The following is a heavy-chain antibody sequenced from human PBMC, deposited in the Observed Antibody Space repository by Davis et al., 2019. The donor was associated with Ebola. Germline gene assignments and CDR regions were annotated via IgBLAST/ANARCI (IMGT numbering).Heavy chain of an antibody. J-gene: IGHJ6*02. CDR3: ARGPCSGGNCSYYYFYGMDV. Sequence: PSETLSLTCAVYGASFSDYYWSWIRQPPGKGLEWIAKINHSGSTNHNPSLESRVTISVDTSKNQFSLKLSSVTAADTAVYYCARGPCSGGNCSYYYFYGMDVWGQGTTVTVSS. CDR2: INHSGST. V-gene: IGHV4-34*01. D-gene: IGHD2-15*01. CDR1: GASFSDYY.